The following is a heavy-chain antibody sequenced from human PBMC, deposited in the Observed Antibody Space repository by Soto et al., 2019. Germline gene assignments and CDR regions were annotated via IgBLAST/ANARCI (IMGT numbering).Heavy chain of an antibody. D-gene: IGHD3-22*01. CDR1: GFTFNSYA. V-gene: IGHV3-23*01. J-gene: IGHJ4*02. Sequence: GGSPRLSCAASGFTFNSYAMSWVRQAPGKGLEWVSAISGSGGSTYYADSVKGRFTISRDNSKNTLYLQMNSLRAEDTAVYYCAKPGSSGYYCPTPPAFHGFDYWGQGTLVTVSS. CDR3: AKPGSSGYYCPTPPAFHGFDY. CDR2: ISGSGGST.